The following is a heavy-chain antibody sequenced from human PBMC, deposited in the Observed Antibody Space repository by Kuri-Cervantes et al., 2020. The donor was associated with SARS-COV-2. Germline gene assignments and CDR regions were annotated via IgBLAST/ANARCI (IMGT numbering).Heavy chain of an antibody. D-gene: IGHD3-22*01. Sequence: GGSLRLSCAASGFTFSSYSMNWVRQAPGKGLEWVSYISSSSSTIYYADSVKGRFTISRDNAKNTLYLQMNSLRAEDTAVYYCAREGYYDSSGLDYWGQGTLVTVSS. CDR3: AREGYYDSSGLDY. CDR1: GFTFSSYS. J-gene: IGHJ4*02. V-gene: IGHV3-48*01. CDR2: ISSSSSTI.